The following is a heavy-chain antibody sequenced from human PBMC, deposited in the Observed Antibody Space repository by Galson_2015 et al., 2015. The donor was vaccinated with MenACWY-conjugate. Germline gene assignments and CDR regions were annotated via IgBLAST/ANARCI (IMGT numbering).Heavy chain of an antibody. CDR2: IYYSGST. V-gene: IGHV4-59*01. CDR1: GGSISSYY. Sequence: SETLSLTCTVSGGSISSYYWSWIRQPPGKGLEWIGYIYYSGSTNYNPSLKSRVTISVDTSKNQFSLKLSSVTAADTAVYYCARAMYSYGPSPFNWFDPWGQGTLVTVSS. J-gene: IGHJ5*02. D-gene: IGHD5-18*01. CDR3: ARAMYSYGPSPFNWFDP.